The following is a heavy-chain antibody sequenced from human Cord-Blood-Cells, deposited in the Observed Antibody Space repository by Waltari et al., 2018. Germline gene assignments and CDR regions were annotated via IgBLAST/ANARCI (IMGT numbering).Heavy chain of an antibody. CDR1: GYTFTSYA. J-gene: IGHJ4*02. D-gene: IGHD3-10*01. Sequence: QVQLVQSGAEVKKPGASVKVSCKASGYTFTSYAMHWLRQAPGQRLEWMGWINAGNGNTKYSQKFQGRVTITRDTSASTAYMELSSLRSEDTAVYYCARASGSSGFDYWGQGTLVTVSS. V-gene: IGHV1-3*01. CDR2: INAGNGNT. CDR3: ARASGSSGFDY.